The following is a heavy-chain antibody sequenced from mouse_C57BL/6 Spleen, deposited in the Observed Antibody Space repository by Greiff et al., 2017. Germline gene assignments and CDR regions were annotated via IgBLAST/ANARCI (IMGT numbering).Heavy chain of an antibody. D-gene: IGHD1-1*01. Sequence: EVQLQQSGPELVKPGASVKISCKASGYTFTDYYMNWVKQSHGKSLEWIGDINPNNGGTSYNQKFKGKATLTVDKSSSTAYMELRSLTSEDSAVYYCARPHYYGSSYSYWGQGTTLTVSS. CDR3: ARPHYYGSSYSY. CDR2: INPNNGGT. J-gene: IGHJ2*01. V-gene: IGHV1-26*01. CDR1: GYTFTDYY.